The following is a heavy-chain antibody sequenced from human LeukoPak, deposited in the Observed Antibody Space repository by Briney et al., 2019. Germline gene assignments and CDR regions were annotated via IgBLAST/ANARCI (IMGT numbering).Heavy chain of an antibody. CDR2: ISYDGSDK. Sequence: PGGSLRLSCAASGFTFSDYGMHWVRQAPGKGLEWAAAISYDGSDKYYADSVKGRFTISRDDSKKTLYLQMNSLRAEDTAVYYCAKEDGGGWFDPWGQGTLVTVSS. V-gene: IGHV3-30*18. D-gene: IGHD3-16*01. J-gene: IGHJ5*02. CDR1: GFTFSDYG. CDR3: AKEDGGGWFDP.